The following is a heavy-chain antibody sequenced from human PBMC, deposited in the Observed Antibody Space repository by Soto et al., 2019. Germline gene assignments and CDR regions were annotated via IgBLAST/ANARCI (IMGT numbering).Heavy chain of an antibody. Sequence: QITLKESGPTLVKPTQTLTLTCTFSGFSLSSTRMAVGWIRQPPGKALEWLALIYWDDDKRYSPFLKSRLTLTKDTSKNQVVLTMSNMDPVDTARYYCAPIVVACLGYYFDYWGQGTLVTVSS. J-gene: IGHJ4*02. CDR2: IYWDDDK. V-gene: IGHV2-5*02. CDR1: GFSLSSTRMA. CDR3: APIVVACLGYYFDY. D-gene: IGHD5-12*01.